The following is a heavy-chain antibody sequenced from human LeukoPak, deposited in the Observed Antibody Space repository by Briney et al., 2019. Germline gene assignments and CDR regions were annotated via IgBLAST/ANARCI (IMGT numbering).Heavy chain of an antibody. Sequence: PGGSLRLSCAASGFTFSSYWMSWVRQAPGKGLEWVANIKQDGSEKYYVDSVKGRFTISRDNAKNSLYLQMNSLRAEDTAVYYCAISITHYYDSSGKSKPLDYWGQGTLVTVSS. CDR1: GFTFSSYW. D-gene: IGHD3-22*01. V-gene: IGHV3-7*01. CDR2: IKQDGSEK. J-gene: IGHJ4*02. CDR3: AISITHYYDSSGKSKPLDY.